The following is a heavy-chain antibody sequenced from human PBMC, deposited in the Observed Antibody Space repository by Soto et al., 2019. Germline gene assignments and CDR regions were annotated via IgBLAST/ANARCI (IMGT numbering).Heavy chain of an antibody. CDR3: ARDPSEGRVGNWFES. V-gene: IGHV3-21*06. J-gene: IGHJ5*01. D-gene: IGHD2-2*01. CDR1: GFTFSRYG. CDR2: ISSTTSYV. Sequence: EVQLVESGGGLVKPGGSLRLSCAASGFTFSRYGMNLLRQAPGNGLEWVASISSTTSYVYYADSVKGRFSTSRDNAKNILYLEMYALRTEDTAVYYCARDPSEGRVGNWFESWGQGPLVTVSS.